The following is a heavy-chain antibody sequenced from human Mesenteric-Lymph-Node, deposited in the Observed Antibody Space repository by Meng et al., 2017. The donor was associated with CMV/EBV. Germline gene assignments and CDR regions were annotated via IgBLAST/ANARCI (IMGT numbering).Heavy chain of an antibody. Sequence: SETLSLTCAVYGGSFSTYYWNWIRQPPGKGLEWIGEINHSGSTNYNPSLKSRVTISVDTSKNQFSLKLSSVTAADTAVYYCARAHSSGWTTVGYWGQGTLVTVSS. CDR1: GGSFSTYY. D-gene: IGHD6-19*01. CDR2: INHSGST. CDR3: ARAHSSGWTTVGY. J-gene: IGHJ4*02. V-gene: IGHV4-34*01.